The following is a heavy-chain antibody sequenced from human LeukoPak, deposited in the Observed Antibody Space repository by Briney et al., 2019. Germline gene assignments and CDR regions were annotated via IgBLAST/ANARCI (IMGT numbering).Heavy chain of an antibody. V-gene: IGHV4-30-2*01. Sequence: SQTLSLTCAVSGGSISSGGYSWSWIRQPQGKGLEWIGYIYHSGSTYYNPSLKSRVTISVDRSKNQFSLKLSSVTAADTAVYYCARVNCSSTSCHPLYYYYGMDVWGQGTTVTVSS. J-gene: IGHJ6*02. CDR3: ARVNCSSTSCHPLYYYYGMDV. D-gene: IGHD2-2*01. CDR1: GGSISSGGYS. CDR2: IYHSGST.